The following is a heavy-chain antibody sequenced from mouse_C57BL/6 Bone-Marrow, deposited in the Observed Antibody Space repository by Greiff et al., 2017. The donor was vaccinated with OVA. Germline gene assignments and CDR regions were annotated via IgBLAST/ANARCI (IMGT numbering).Heavy chain of an antibody. CDR2: ISYDGSN. CDR1: GYSITSGYY. V-gene: IGHV3-6*01. Sequence: DVKLQESGPGLVKPSQSLSLTCSVTGYSITSGYYWNWIRQFPGNKLEWMGYISYDGSNNYNPSLKNRISITRDTSKNQFFLKLNSVTTEDTATYYCARLAMDYWGQGTSVTVSS. CDR3: ARLAMDY. J-gene: IGHJ4*01.